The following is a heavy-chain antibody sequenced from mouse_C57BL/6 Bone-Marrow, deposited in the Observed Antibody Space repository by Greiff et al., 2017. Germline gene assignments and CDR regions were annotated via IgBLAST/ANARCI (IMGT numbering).Heavy chain of an antibody. CDR1: GYTFTGYC. CDR3: ARSGKGDYAMDY. CDR2: ILPGSGST. J-gene: IGHJ4*01. V-gene: IGHV1-9*01. Sequence: VQLQQSGAELMKPGASVKLSCKATGYTFTGYCIEWVKQRPGHGLEWIGEILPGSGSTNSNEKFKGKATFTADTSSNTTYMQLSSLTTEDSAIYYWARSGKGDYAMDYGGQGTSVTVAS. D-gene: IGHD1-3*01.